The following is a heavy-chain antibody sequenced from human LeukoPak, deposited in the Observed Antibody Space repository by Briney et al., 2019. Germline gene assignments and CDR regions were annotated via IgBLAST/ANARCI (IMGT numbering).Heavy chain of an antibody. CDR2: IIPIVGIA. D-gene: IGHD2-21*02. V-gene: IGHV1-69*04. J-gene: IGHJ4*02. CDR3: ARAAYCVADCHTTFAY. CDR1: GGTFISDA. Sequence: AASVKVSCKASGGTFISDAISWVRQAPGQGREWRGRIIPIVGIANYTQKFQGRVTITADKTTSTPYIDLSTLRSEDTALYYSARAAYCVADCHTTFAYCGQATLLTVSS.